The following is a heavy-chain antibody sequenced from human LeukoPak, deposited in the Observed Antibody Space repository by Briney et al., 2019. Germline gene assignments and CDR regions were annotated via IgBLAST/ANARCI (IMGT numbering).Heavy chain of an antibody. Sequence: PSETLSLTCAVYGGSFSGYYWSWIRQPPGKGREWIGEINHSGSTNYNPSLKSRVTISVDTSKTQFSLKLSSVPAADTAVYYCARGTMVRGVIITMDYWGQGTLVTVSS. J-gene: IGHJ4*02. D-gene: IGHD3-10*01. V-gene: IGHV4-34*01. CDR2: INHSGST. CDR3: ARGTMVRGVIITMDY. CDR1: GGSFSGYY.